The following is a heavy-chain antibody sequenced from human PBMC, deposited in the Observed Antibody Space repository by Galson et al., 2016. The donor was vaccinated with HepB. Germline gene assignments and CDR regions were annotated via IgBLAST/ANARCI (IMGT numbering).Heavy chain of an antibody. Sequence: SVKVSCKVSGDTLNKSSMHWVRQAPGIGLEWVGGFDPEDAKRIYAQKFQGRVSMTEDTSTDTAYMELRSLRSEDTAVYYCATIEYDVLTGYQWFHYWGQGTPVRVSS. CDR1: GDTLNKSS. D-gene: IGHD3/OR15-3a*01. V-gene: IGHV1-24*01. J-gene: IGHJ4*02. CDR2: FDPEDAKR. CDR3: ATIEYDVLTGYQWFHY.